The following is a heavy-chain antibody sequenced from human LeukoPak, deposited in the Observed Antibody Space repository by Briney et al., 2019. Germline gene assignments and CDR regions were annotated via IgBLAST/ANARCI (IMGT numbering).Heavy chain of an antibody. D-gene: IGHD3-10*01. CDR2: ISGSGGST. CDR1: GFTFSSYG. CDR3: VREDYYGSGSYDY. Sequence: GGSLRLSCAASGFTFSSYGMSWVRQAPGKGLEWVSAISGSGGSTYYADSVKGRFTISRDNAKNTVYLQMNSLRAEDTAVYYCVREDYYGSGSYDYWGQGTLVTVSS. V-gene: IGHV3-23*01. J-gene: IGHJ4*02.